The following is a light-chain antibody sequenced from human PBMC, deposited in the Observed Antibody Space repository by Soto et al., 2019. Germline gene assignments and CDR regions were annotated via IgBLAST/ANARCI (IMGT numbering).Light chain of an antibody. CDR1: GCDIGAYNY. CDR2: GVT. V-gene: IGLV2-14*01. Sequence: QSVLTQPASVSGSLGQSITLSCTGSGCDIGAYNYVSWYQQHPGKAPKLIIYGVTHRPSGVSSRFSASKSAYTASLTISALQAEDEADYYCSSFTTTYFYVFGPGTKGTVL. CDR3: SSFTTTYFYV. J-gene: IGLJ1*01.